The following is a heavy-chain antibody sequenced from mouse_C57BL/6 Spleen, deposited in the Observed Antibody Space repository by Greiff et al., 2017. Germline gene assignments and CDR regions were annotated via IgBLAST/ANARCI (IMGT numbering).Heavy chain of an antibody. CDR3: ARGGYYGDY. CDR2: ISDGGSYT. Sequence: EVQVVESGGGLVKPGGSLKLSCAASGFTFSSYAMSWVRQTPEKRLEWVATISDGGSYTYYPDNVKGRFTIYRDNAKNNLYLQMSHLKSEDTAMYYCARGGYYGDYWGKGTTLTVSS. V-gene: IGHV5-4*01. CDR1: GFTFSSYA. J-gene: IGHJ2*01. D-gene: IGHD1-1*01.